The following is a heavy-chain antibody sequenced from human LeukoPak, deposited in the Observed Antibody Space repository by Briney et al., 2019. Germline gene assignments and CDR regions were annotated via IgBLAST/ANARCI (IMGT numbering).Heavy chain of an antibody. CDR2: ISSSSSYI. J-gene: IGHJ4*02. Sequence: PGGSLRLSCAASGFTFSSYSMNWVRQAPGKGLEWVSSISSSSSYIYYADSVKGRFTISRDNAKNSLYLQMNSLRAEDTAVYYCARDLTPRDYDFWSGYPLGYWGQGTLVTVSS. CDR3: ARDLTPRDYDFWSGYPLGY. V-gene: IGHV3-21*01. D-gene: IGHD3-3*01. CDR1: GFTFSSYS.